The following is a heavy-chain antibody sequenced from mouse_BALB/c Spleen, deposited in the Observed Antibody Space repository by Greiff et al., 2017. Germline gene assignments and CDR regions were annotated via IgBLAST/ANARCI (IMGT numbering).Heavy chain of an antibody. CDR1: GYTFTSYW. D-gene: IGHD6-5*01. CDR2: INPSTGYT. Sequence: VQLQQSGAELAKPGASVKMSCKASGYTFTSYWMHWVKQRPGQGLEWIGYINPSTGYTEYNQKFKDKATLTADKSSSTAYMQLSSLTSEDSAVYYCARSYPGSFAYWGQGTLVTVSA. CDR3: ARSYPGSFAY. J-gene: IGHJ3*01. V-gene: IGHV1-7*01.